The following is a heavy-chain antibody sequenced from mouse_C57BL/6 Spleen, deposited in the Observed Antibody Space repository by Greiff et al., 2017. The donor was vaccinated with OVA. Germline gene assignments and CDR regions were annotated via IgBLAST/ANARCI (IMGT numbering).Heavy chain of an antibody. CDR1: GYTFTDYN. CDR2: INPNNGGT. J-gene: IGHJ4*01. D-gene: IGHD3-3*01. CDR3: ALGAGYAMDY. Sequence: DVKLQESGPELVKPGASVKIPCKASGYTFTDYNMDWVKQSHGKSLEWIGDINPNNGGTIYNQKFKGKATLTVDKSSSTAYMELRSLTSEDTAVYYCALGAGYAMDYWGQGTSVTVSS. V-gene: IGHV1-18*01.